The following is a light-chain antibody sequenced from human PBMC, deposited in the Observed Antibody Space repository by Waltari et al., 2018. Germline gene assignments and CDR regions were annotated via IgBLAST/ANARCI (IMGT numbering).Light chain of an antibody. CDR2: KAS. V-gene: IGKV1-5*03. CDR3: QHYNSFPWT. Sequence: DIQMTQYPSTLSASVGDRVTITCRASQSISSWLAWYQQKPGKAPKFLIYKASNLESGVPSRFSGSGSGTEFTLTISSLQPDDFATYYCQHYNSFPWTFGQGTKVEIK. J-gene: IGKJ1*01. CDR1: QSISSW.